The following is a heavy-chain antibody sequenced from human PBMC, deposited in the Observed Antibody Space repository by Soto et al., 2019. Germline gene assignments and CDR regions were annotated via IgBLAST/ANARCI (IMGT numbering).Heavy chain of an antibody. D-gene: IGHD1-26*01. J-gene: IGHJ6*02. CDR2: ISGSGGST. CDR1: GFTFSRYA. CDR3: AKPSGSYYYYYGMDV. V-gene: IGHV3-23*01. Sequence: EVQLLESGGGLVQPGGSLRLSCAASGFTFSRYAMSWVHQAPGKGLEWVSAISGSGGSTYYADSVKGRFTISRDNSKYTLYLQMNSLRAEDTAVYYCAKPSGSYYYYYGMDVWGQGTTVTVSS.